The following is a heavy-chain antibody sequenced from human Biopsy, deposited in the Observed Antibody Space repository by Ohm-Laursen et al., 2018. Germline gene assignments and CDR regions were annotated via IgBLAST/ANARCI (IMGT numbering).Heavy chain of an antibody. CDR1: DGSIDNYH. J-gene: IGHJ6*02. Sequence: PSETLSLTCSVSDGSIDNYHWTWIRQAPGKTLEWIGSITYRGSTYYNPSLKSRVTVSIHTSRNQSSLKLTSVTAADTAVYYCVRGVDYYDPYHYYALDVWGQGTTVTVSS. D-gene: IGHD3-22*01. V-gene: IGHV4-59*01. CDR3: VRGVDYYDPYHYYALDV. CDR2: ITYRGST.